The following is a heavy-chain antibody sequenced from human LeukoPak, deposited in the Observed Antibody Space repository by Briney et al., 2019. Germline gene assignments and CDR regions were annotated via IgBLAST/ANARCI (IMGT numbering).Heavy chain of an antibody. Sequence: GGSLRLSCAASGFTFDDYAMHWVRQAPGKGLEWVSSISWNSGSIGYADSVKGRFTISRDNAKNSLYLQLKSLRAEDTALYYCAKDYYYDSSGPPGFFDYWGQGTLVTVSS. CDR1: GFTFDDYA. CDR2: ISWNSGSI. D-gene: IGHD3-22*01. J-gene: IGHJ4*02. CDR3: AKDYYYDSSGPPGFFDY. V-gene: IGHV3-9*01.